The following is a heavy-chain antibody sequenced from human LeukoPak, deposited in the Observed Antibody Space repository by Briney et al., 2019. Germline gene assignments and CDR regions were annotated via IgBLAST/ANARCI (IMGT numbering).Heavy chain of an antibody. D-gene: IGHD3-10*01. CDR1: GFTFSSYA. Sequence: SGGSLRLSCAASGFTFSSYAMSWVRQAPGKGLEWVSAISGSGGSTYYADSVKGRFTISRDNSKNSLYLQMNSLRTEDTALYYCAKDRGRQGAGRGYYFDYWGQGTLVTVSS. CDR2: ISGSGGST. J-gene: IGHJ4*02. CDR3: AKDRGRQGAGRGYYFDY. V-gene: IGHV3-23*01.